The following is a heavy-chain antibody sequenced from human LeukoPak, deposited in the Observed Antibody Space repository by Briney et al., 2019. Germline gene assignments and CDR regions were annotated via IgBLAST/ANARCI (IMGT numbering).Heavy chain of an antibody. J-gene: IGHJ4*02. CDR2: INHSGST. D-gene: IGHD3-22*01. Sequence: SETLSLTCAVYGGSFSGYYWSWIRQPPGKGLEWIGEINHSGSTNYNPSLKSRVTISVDTSKHQYSLKLSSVTAADTAVYYCASLKATYYYDSSGYSDYWGQGTLVTVSS. CDR1: GGSFSGYY. CDR3: ASLKATYYYDSSGYSDY. V-gene: IGHV4-34*01.